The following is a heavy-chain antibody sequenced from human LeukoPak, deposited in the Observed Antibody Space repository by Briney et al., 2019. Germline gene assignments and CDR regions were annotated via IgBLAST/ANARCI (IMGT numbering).Heavy chain of an antibody. J-gene: IGHJ4*02. V-gene: IGHV3-7*01. D-gene: IGHD5-18*01. CDR2: IKQDGSEK. CDR3: TRTRIPLYYFDY. CDR1: GFTFGSYW. Sequence: GGSLRLSCAAPGFTFGSYWMSWVRQAPGKGLEWVANIKQDGSEKYYVDSVKGRFTISRDNAKNSLYLQMNSLRAEDTAVYYCTRTRIPLYYFDYWGQGTLVTVSS.